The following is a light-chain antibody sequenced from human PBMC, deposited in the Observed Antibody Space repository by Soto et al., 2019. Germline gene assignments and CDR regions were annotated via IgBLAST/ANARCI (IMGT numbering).Light chain of an antibody. CDR1: QSIGRN. J-gene: IGKJ4*01. Sequence: EVVLTQSPATLSLSPGERATLSCRASQSIGRNLAWYQQKPGQAPRLLIYDASNRVTGIPARFSGSGSGTDFTLTISSLEPEDFAVYFCQHRSTWPLTFGGGTKVEIK. CDR3: QHRSTWPLT. CDR2: DAS. V-gene: IGKV3-11*01.